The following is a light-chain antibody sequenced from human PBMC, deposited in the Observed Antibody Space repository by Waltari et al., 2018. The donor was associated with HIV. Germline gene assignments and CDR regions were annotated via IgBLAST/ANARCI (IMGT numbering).Light chain of an antibody. CDR1: QSVSSSY. V-gene: IGKV3-20*01. CDR3: QQYGSSRT. Sequence: EIVLTQSPGTLSLSPGERATLSCRTSQSVSSSYVAWYQQKPGRAPRLLISGTSTRATGIPDRFSGRGSGTDFTLTISRLEPEDFAVDYCQQYGSSRTFGQGTKVEIK. CDR2: GTS. J-gene: IGKJ1*01.